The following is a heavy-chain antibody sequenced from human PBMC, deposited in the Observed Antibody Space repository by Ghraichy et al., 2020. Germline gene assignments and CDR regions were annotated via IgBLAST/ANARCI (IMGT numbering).Heavy chain of an antibody. D-gene: IGHD5-24*01. CDR1: GFTFSSYS. V-gene: IGHV3-21*01. CDR3: ARQGDGYNLGY. J-gene: IGHJ4*02. CDR2: ISSSPSYR. Sequence: GSLRLSCAASGFTFSSYSMNWVRQAPGKGLEWVSSISSSPSYRHYADSVKGRFTISRDNAENSLYLQMNSLRAEDTAVYYCARQGDGYNLGYWGQGTLVTVSS.